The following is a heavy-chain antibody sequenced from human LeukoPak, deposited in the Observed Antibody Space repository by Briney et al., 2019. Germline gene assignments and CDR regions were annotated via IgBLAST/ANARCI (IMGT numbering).Heavy chain of an antibody. CDR2: IYYSRST. CDR3: AREYSSGWYGMDV. Sequence: SETLSLTCTVSGGSISSYYWSWLRQPPGKGLEWIGYIYYSRSTNYNPSLKSRVTISVDTSKNQFSLKLSSVTAGDTAVYYCAREYSSGWYGMDVWGQGTTVTVSS. V-gene: IGHV4-59*01. D-gene: IGHD6-19*01. CDR1: GGSISSYY. J-gene: IGHJ6*02.